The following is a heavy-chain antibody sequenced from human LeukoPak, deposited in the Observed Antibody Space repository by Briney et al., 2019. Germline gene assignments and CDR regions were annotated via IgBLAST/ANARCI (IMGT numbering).Heavy chain of an antibody. Sequence: PGGSLRLSCAASGFTFSSYSMNWVRQAPGKGLEWVSSISSSSSYIYYADSVKGRFTISRDNAKNSLYLQMNSLRAEDTAVYYCARDLVGGRLLPGTLNYYYYYGMDVWGQGTTVTVSS. CDR1: GFTFSSYS. V-gene: IGHV3-21*01. CDR2: ISSSSSYI. D-gene: IGHD2-15*01. J-gene: IGHJ6*02. CDR3: ARDLVGGRLLPGTLNYYYYYGMDV.